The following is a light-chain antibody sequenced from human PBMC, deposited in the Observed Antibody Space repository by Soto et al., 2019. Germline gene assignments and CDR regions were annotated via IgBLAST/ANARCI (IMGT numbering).Light chain of an antibody. J-gene: IGKJ5*01. CDR1: QSVRGNY. V-gene: IGKV3-20*01. CDR3: HQYGDSPLT. CDR2: SAS. Sequence: EIVLTQSPGTLSLSPGERAILSCRASQSVRGNYLAWYQHKPGQAPRLLMYSASSRAVGIPDRYSGSGSGNEFTVAMSRLEPEDFEVFNCHQYGDSPLTFGQGTRREIK.